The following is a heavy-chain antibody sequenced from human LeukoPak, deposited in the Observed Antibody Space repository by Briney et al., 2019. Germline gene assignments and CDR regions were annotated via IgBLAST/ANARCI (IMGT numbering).Heavy chain of an antibody. CDR1: GFTFSSYW. CDR2: IKKDGSEK. CDR3: ARAACTGGSCYYA. J-gene: IGHJ5*02. D-gene: IGHD2-15*01. V-gene: IGHV3-7*01. Sequence: GGSLRLSCAASGFTFSSYWMNWVRQSPGRGLEWVASIKKDGSEKYYVDSVKGRFTISRDNAKNSLYLRMSNLRSEDTATYYCARAACTGGSCYYAWGRGTLVIVSA.